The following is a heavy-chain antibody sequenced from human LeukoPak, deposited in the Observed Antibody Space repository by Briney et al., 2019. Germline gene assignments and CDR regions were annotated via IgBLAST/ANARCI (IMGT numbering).Heavy chain of an antibody. D-gene: IGHD3-22*01. J-gene: IGHJ4*02. CDR1: GYSISSGYC. Sequence: SESLSLTCAVSGYSISSGYCWGWIRQPPGNGLEWIGSIYHSGSTYYNPSPKSRVTISVDTSKNQFSLKLSSVTAAATVVYYSARLADSSGYTYYFDYWGQGTLVTVSS. V-gene: IGHV4-38-2*01. CDR3: ARLADSSGYTYYFDY. CDR2: IYHSGST.